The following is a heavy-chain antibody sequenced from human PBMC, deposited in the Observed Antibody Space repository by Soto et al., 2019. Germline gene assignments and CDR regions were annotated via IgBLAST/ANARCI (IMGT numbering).Heavy chain of an antibody. Sequence: PSQTLSLTCAISGDSVSSDSAAWNWIRQSPSRGLEWLGRTYYRSKWYNDYAVSVNGRITINPDTSKNHFSLQLNSVTPEDTAVYYCVRSRVFIAVAGMANYYHHYGMDVWGQGTTVTVS. D-gene: IGHD6-19*01. CDR2: TYYRSKWYN. CDR3: VRSRVFIAVAGMANYYHHYGMDV. CDR1: GDSVSSDSAA. J-gene: IGHJ6*02. V-gene: IGHV6-1*01.